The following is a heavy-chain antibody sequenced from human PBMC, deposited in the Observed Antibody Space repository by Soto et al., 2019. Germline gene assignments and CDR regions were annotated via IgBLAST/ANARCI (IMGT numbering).Heavy chain of an antibody. D-gene: IGHD3-10*01. V-gene: IGHV4-30-4*01. CDR2: IDYSGST. J-gene: IGHJ6*02. Sequence: TSETLSLTCTVSGGSISSGDYYWSWIRQPPGKGLEWIGYIDYSGSTYYKPSLKSRVTISVDTSKSQFSLKLSSVTAADTAVYYCARDTTLCSNIVRGPYYYGMDVWGQGTTVTVSS. CDR3: ARDTTLCSNIVRGPYYYGMDV. CDR1: GGSISSGDYY.